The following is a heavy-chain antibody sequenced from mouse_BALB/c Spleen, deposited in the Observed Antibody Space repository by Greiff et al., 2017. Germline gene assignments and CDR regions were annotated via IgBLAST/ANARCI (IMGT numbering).Heavy chain of an antibody. J-gene: IGHJ3*01. CDR2: INPYNDGT. CDR1: GYTFTSYV. Sequence: LVESGPELVKPGASVKMSCKASGYTFTSYVMHWVKQKPGQGLEWIGYINPYNDGTKYNEKFKGKATLTSDKSSSTAYMELSSLTSEDSAVYYCAREERGGYGNYVGFAYWGQGTLVTVSA. V-gene: IGHV1-14*01. D-gene: IGHD2-1*01. CDR3: AREERGGYGNYVGFAY.